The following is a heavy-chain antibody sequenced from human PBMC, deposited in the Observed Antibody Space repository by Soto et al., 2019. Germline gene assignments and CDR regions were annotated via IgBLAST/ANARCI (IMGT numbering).Heavy chain of an antibody. CDR1: GYTFTNFG. Sequence: QVQLVRSGGEMKKPGASVKVSCKASGYTFTNFGISWVRQAPGQGPEWVGWISAYNDERNYAQKFRGRVIMTTDTSTSTAYMEWRTLTSDDTAVYYCARDYDIWGEDWFDPWGQGTLVTVSS. V-gene: IGHV1-18*01. CDR2: ISAYNDER. J-gene: IGHJ5*02. D-gene: IGHD3-9*01. CDR3: ARDYDIWGEDWFDP.